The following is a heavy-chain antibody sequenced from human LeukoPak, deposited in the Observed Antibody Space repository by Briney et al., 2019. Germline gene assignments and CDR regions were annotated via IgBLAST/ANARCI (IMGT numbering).Heavy chain of an antibody. J-gene: IGHJ3*02. CDR1: GGSISSYY. V-gene: IGHV4-4*07. CDR3: AGVVVPAAMEAFDI. CDR2: IYTSGST. Sequence: SETLSLTCTVSGGSISSYYWSWIRQPAGKGLEWIGRIYTSGSTNYNPSLKSRVTMSVDTSKNQFSLKLSSVTAADTAVYYCAGVVVPAAMEAFDIWGQGTMVTVSS. D-gene: IGHD2-2*01.